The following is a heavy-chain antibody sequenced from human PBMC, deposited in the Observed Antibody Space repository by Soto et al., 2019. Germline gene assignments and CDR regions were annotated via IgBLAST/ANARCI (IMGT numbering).Heavy chain of an antibody. CDR1: GFTFSSYG. D-gene: IGHD3-22*01. J-gene: IGHJ6*02. Sequence: QVQLVESGGGVVQPGRSLRLSCAASGFTFSSYGMHWVRQAPGKGLEWVAVIWYDGSNKYYADSVKGRFTISRDNSENTLYLQMNSLRAEDTAVYYCARSGSSGYYYYYYGMDVWGQGTTVTVSS. CDR3: ARSGSSGYYYYYYGMDV. V-gene: IGHV3-33*01. CDR2: IWYDGSNK.